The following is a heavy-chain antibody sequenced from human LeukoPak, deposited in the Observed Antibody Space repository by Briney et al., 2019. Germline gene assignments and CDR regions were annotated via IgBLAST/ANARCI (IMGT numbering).Heavy chain of an antibody. J-gene: IGHJ3*02. D-gene: IGHD2-2*01. CDR2: ISYDGSDK. CDR1: GLTFSTYE. V-gene: IGHV3-30*01. CDR3: ARDRDCSSTSCFNAFDI. Sequence: GGSLRLSCAASGLTFSTYEMHWVRQAPGKGLEWVAVISYDGSDKYYADSVKGRFTISRDNSKNTLYLQMNSLRAEDTAVYYCARDRDCSSTSCFNAFDIWGQGTVVTVSS.